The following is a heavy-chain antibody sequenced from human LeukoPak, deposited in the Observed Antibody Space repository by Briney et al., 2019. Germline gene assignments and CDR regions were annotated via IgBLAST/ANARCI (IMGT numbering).Heavy chain of an antibody. Sequence: GGSLRLSCAASGFRFSTYAMSWVRQAPGKGLEWVSSISVSGGSTYYTDSVKGRFTISRENSKNTLYLQMNSLRAEDTAVYYCANDLDNYDNFQHWGQGTLVTVSS. CDR3: ANDLDNYDNFQH. V-gene: IGHV3-23*01. D-gene: IGHD3-22*01. CDR2: ISVSGGST. J-gene: IGHJ1*01. CDR1: GFRFSTYA.